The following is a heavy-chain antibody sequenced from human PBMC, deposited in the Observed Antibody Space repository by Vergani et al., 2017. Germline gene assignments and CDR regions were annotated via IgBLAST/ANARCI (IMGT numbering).Heavy chain of an antibody. Sequence: QVQLQESGPGLVKPSQTLSLTCTVSGRSISSGGYYWSWIRQHPGKGLEWIGYIYYSGSTYYNPSLKRRVIISVDTSKNKFSLKLSSVNAAVTAVYYCARAPITFYGGNPPIDYWGQGTLVTVSS. CDR2: IYYSGST. CDR1: GRSISSGGYY. CDR3: ARAPITFYGGNPPIDY. V-gene: IGHV4-31*03. J-gene: IGHJ4*02. D-gene: IGHD4-23*01.